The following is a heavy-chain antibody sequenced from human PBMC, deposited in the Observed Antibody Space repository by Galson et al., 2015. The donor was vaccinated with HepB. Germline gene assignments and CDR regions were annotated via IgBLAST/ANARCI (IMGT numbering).Heavy chain of an antibody. CDR1: GFTFSSYG. D-gene: IGHD5-18*01. Sequence: SLRLSCAASGFTFSSYGMHWVRQAPGKGLEWVAVISYDGSNKYYADSVKGRFTISRDNSKNTLYLQMNSLRAEDTAVYYCAKEPYSYGSFDYWGQGTLVTVSS. V-gene: IGHV3-30*18. CDR2: ISYDGSNK. CDR3: AKEPYSYGSFDY. J-gene: IGHJ4*02.